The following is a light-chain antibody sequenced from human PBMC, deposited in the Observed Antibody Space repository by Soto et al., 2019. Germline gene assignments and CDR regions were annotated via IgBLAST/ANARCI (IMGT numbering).Light chain of an antibody. CDR1: QNIYSD. CDR3: QQYNHWPPYT. Sequence: EIVMTQSPATLSVSPGERAALSCRASQNIYSDLAWYQHKPGQPPRLLIYGASTRATGIPVRFSGSGSGTEFTLTISSLESEDSAVYFCQQYNHWPPYTFGQGTKLEI. CDR2: GAS. V-gene: IGKV3-15*01. J-gene: IGKJ2*01.